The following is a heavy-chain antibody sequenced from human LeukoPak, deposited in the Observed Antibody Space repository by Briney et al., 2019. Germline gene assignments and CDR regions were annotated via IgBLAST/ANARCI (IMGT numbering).Heavy chain of an antibody. V-gene: IGHV3-21*01. CDR1: GFTLSSYS. CDR3: ASVAKAVAGTLDY. J-gene: IGHJ4*02. CDR2: ISSSSSYI. D-gene: IGHD6-19*01. Sequence: PGGSLRLSCAASGFTLSSYSMNWVRQAPGKGLEWVSSISSSSSYIYYADSVKGRFTISRDNAKNSLYLQMNSLRAEDTAVYYCASVAKAVAGTLDYWGQGTLVTVSS.